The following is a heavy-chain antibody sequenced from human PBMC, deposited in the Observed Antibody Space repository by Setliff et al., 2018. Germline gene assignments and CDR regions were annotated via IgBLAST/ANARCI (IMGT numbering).Heavy chain of an antibody. V-gene: IGHV3-30*02. CDR2: IHYDENER. J-gene: IGHJ3*01. CDR1: GFPLAIYG. D-gene: IGHD6-25*01. CDR3: AKHVLSSGWPNDAFDF. Sequence: LRLSCVASGFPLAIYGIHCVRQAPGKGLEWVAFIHYDENERHYADSVKGRFTISRDDNTLYLQMNSLRAEDAAVYYCAKHVLSSGWPNDAFDFWGQGTMVTVSS.